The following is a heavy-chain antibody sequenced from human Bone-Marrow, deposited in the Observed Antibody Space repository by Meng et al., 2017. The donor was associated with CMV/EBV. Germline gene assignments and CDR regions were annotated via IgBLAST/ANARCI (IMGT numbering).Heavy chain of an antibody. CDR1: GFTFSSYW. CDR3: AREMRNDFWSGYYYFDY. Sequence: GGSLRLSCAASGFTFSSYWMSWVRQAPGKGLEWVANIKQDGSEKYYVDSVKGRFTISRDNAKNSLYLQMNSLRAEDTAVYYCAREMRNDFWSGYYYFDYWGQGPLVTVSS. V-gene: IGHV3-7*01. CDR2: IKQDGSEK. J-gene: IGHJ4*02. D-gene: IGHD3-3*01.